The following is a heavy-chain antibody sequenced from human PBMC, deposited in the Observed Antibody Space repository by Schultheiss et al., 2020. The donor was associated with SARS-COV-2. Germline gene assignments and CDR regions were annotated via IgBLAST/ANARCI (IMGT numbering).Heavy chain of an antibody. D-gene: IGHD4-11*01. CDR2: INAGNGNT. Sequence: ASVKVSCKASGGTFSSYTISWVRQAPGQRLEWMGWINAGNGNTKYSQKFQGRVTMTRDTSTSTVYMELSSLRSDDTAVYYCARDSSYSNHDYWGQGTLVTVSS. CDR1: GGTFSSYT. CDR3: ARDSSYSNHDY. J-gene: IGHJ4*02. V-gene: IGHV1-3*01.